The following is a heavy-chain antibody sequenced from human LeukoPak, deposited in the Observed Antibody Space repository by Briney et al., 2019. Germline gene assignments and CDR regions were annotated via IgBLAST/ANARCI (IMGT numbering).Heavy chain of an antibody. D-gene: IGHD6-19*01. CDR2: MNPNSGNT. CDR1: GYTFTSYD. Sequence: ASVKVSCKASGYTFTSYDINWVRQATGQGLEWMGWMNPNSGNTGYAQKFQGRVTMTRNTSISTAYMELSSLRSEDTAVYYCARGVSSGWLPDYWGQGTLVTVSS. CDR3: ARGVSSGWLPDY. J-gene: IGHJ4*02. V-gene: IGHV1-8*01.